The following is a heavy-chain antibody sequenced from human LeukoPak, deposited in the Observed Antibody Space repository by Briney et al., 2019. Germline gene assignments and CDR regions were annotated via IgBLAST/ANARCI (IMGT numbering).Heavy chain of an antibody. V-gene: IGHV4-61*02. CDR1: GGSISSGSHY. J-gene: IGHJ4*02. CDR2: IYTSGST. D-gene: IGHD7-27*01. Sequence: SQTLSLTCTVSGGSISSGSHYWSWIRQPAGKGLEWIGRIYTSGSTNYNPSLKSRVTISVDTSKNQFSLKLSSVTAADTAVYYCARVGTGVSFDFWGQGTLVTVSS. CDR3: ARVGTGVSFDF.